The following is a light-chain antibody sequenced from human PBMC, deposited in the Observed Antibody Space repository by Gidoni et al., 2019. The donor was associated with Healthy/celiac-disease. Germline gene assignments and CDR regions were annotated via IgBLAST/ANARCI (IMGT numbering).Light chain of an antibody. V-gene: IGKV3-11*01. CDR3: QQRSNWTPGS. CDR1: QSVSSY. CDR2: DAS. Sequence: VLTHSPATLSSSPGERATLSCRASQSVSSYLACYQQKPGQAPRHLIYDASNRATGLPARFSGSGAGTDFTITISSREPEDDAVYYCQQRSNWTPGSFGQGTKLEIK. J-gene: IGKJ2*04.